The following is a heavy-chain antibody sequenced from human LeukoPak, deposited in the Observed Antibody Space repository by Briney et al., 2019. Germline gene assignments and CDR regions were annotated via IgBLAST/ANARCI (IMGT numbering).Heavy chain of an antibody. V-gene: IGHV4-59*01. CDR3: ASTPSPRRYYFDY. CDR1: GGSISSYY. Sequence: SETLSLTCTVSGGSISSYYWSWIRQPPGKGLEWIGYIYYSGSTNYNPSLKSRVTISVDTSKNQFSLKLSSVTAADTAVYYCASTPSPRRYYFDYWGQGTLVTVSS. CDR2: IYYSGST. J-gene: IGHJ4*02.